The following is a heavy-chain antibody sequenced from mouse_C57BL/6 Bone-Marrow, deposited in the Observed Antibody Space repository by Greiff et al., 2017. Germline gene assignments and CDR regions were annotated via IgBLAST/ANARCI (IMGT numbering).Heavy chain of an antibody. CDR3: ANQIYYDYAYFDY. D-gene: IGHD2-4*01. Sequence: DVQLQESGAELVRPGSSVKMSCKTSGYTFTSYGINWVKQRPGQGLEWIGYIYIGNGYTEYNEKFKGKATLTSDTSSSTAYMQLSSLTSEDSAIYFCANQIYYDYAYFDYWGQGTTLTVSS. J-gene: IGHJ2*01. V-gene: IGHV1-58*01. CDR1: GYTFTSYG. CDR2: IYIGNGYT.